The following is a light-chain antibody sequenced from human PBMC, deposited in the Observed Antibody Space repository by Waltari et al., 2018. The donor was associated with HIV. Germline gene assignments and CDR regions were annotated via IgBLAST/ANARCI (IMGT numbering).Light chain of an antibody. CDR1: SSDIGGYNY. CDR2: EGT. CDR3: SSFAPTNKCYVL. V-gene: IGLV2-8*01. J-gene: IGLJ2*01. Sequence: QSTLTQPPSASGSPGQSVTISCTGTSSDIGGYNYVSWYQQHPGKAPNLIMTEGTKRSGGGPDGVAGSKAGSTASRTVSGRQAEDEALYYCSSFAPTNKCYVLFGGGTTLTVL.